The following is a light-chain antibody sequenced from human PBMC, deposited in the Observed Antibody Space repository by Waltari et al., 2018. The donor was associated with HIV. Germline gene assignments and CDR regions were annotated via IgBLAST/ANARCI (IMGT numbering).Light chain of an antibody. J-gene: IGLJ1*01. Sequence: QPVLTQPPSASASLGASVTLTCTLSSGSSNYRVDWYQQRPGKGPRFVMRVGPGWIVGSKGDGIPDRFSALGSGLNRYLTIKNIQEEDESDYHCGADHGTGSNFVYVFGPGTKVTVL. V-gene: IGLV9-49*02. CDR1: SGSSNYR. CDR2: VGPGWIVG. CDR3: GADHGTGSNFVYV.